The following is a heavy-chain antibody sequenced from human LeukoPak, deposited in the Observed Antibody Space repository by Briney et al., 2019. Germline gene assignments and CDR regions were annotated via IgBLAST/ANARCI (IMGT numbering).Heavy chain of an antibody. Sequence: KSSETLSLTCTVSGGSISSYYWSWLRQPPGKGLEWIGYIYYSGNTNYNPSLESRVTISVDTSKNEFSLKLSSVTAADTAVYYCARDHRFGELPSSRDWYFDLWGRGTLVTVSS. V-gene: IGHV4-59*01. J-gene: IGHJ2*01. CDR1: GGSISSYY. D-gene: IGHD3-10*01. CDR2: IYYSGNT. CDR3: ARDHRFGELPSSRDWYFDL.